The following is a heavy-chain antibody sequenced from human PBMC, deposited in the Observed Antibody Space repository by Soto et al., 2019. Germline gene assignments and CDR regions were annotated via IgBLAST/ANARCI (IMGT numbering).Heavy chain of an antibody. J-gene: IGHJ4*02. CDR2: IYYSGST. D-gene: IGHD3-10*01. Sequence: SETLSLTCTVSGGSISSSSYYWGWIRQPPGKGLEWIGSIYYSGSTYYNPSLKSRVTISVDTSKNQFSLKLSSVTAADTAVYYCARHGRGWFGEFLFDYWGQGTLVTVSS. CDR3: ARHGRGWFGEFLFDY. CDR1: GGSISSSSYY. V-gene: IGHV4-39*01.